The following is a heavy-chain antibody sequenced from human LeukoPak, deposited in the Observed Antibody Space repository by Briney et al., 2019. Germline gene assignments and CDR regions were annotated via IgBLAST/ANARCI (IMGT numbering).Heavy chain of an antibody. Sequence: SETLSLTCALYGESFTSFYWAWIRQPPRKGLEWIGDISHRGTTNYNPSLKSRVSMSLDTSKNQFSLSLSSVSAADTAVYFSARDSGVVVPAAIYYSNYAFDYWGQGTLVTVSS. CDR1: GESFTSFY. D-gene: IGHD2-2*01. CDR2: ISHRGTT. V-gene: IGHV4-34*01. CDR3: ARDSGVVVPAAIYYSNYAFDY. J-gene: IGHJ4*02.